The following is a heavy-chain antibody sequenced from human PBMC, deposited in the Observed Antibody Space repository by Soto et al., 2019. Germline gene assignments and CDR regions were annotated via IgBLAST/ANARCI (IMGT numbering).Heavy chain of an antibody. J-gene: IGHJ4*02. V-gene: IGHV3-23*01. D-gene: IGHD3-3*01. CDR1: GFTFSSYA. CDR2: FNGRGDNT. CDR3: AKEGRSGYYYGVADY. Sequence: EVQLLESGGGLVQPGGSLRLSCAASGFTFSSYAMSWVRQAPGKGLEWVSTFNGRGDNTYYAESVKGRFTISRENSKDTLYLQMNSLRAEDTAVYYCAKEGRSGYYYGVADYWGQGTLVTVSS.